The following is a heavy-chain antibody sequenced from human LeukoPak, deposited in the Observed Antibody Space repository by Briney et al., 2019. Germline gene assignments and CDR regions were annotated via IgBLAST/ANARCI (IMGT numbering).Heavy chain of an antibody. CDR2: IYYSGST. J-gene: IGHJ4*02. V-gene: IGHV4-59*01. CDR3: ARVRYGSGSYYFDN. D-gene: IGHD3-10*01. CDR1: GGSISSYY. Sequence: SETLSLTCTVSGGSISSYYWSWIRQPPGKGLEWIGYIYYSGSTNYNPSLKSRVTISVDTSKNQFSLKLTSVTAADTAVYYCARVRYGSGSYYFDNWGQGTLVTVSS.